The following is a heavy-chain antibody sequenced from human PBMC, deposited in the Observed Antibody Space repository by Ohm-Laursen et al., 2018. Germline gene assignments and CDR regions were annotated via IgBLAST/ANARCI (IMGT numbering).Heavy chain of an antibody. D-gene: IGHD2-2*01. CDR3: ARELLSDVVVPAAGVDYYYYYGMDV. CDR2: IWYDGTNK. J-gene: IGHJ6*02. CDR1: GFTFSDYY. V-gene: IGHV3-33*08. Sequence: SLRLSCAASGFTFSDYYMSWIRQAPGKGLEWVADIWYDGTNKKYGDSVKGRFTISRDNAKNSLYLQMNSLRAEDTAVYYCARELLSDVVVPAAGVDYYYYYGMDVWGQGTTVTVSS.